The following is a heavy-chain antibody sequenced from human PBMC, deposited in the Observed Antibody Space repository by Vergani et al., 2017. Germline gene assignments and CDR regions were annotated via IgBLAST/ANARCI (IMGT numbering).Heavy chain of an antibody. J-gene: IGHJ4*02. CDR1: GFSLTTSGVG. CDR2: IYWDDEK. D-gene: IGHD4-11*01. V-gene: IGHV2-5*02. Sequence: QITLKESGPTLVKPTQTLTLTCTVSGFSLTTSGVGVGWIRQPPGTALEWLALIYWDDEKRYSPSLKSRLTITKDTSKNQVVLTMTNMDPVDTATYYCAHKRSNSVLPVLEVYYWGQGTLVTVSS. CDR3: AHKRSNSVLPVLEVYY.